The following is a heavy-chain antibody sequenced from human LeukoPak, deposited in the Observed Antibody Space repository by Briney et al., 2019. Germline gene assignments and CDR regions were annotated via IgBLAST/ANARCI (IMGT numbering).Heavy chain of an antibody. CDR2: IYHSGST. CDR3: ASDSSSSRDRGGISYYYMDV. V-gene: IGHV4-30-2*01. J-gene: IGHJ6*03. Sequence: PSETLSLTCTVSGGSISSGGYYWSWIRQPPGKGLEWIGYIYHSGSTYYNPSLKSRVTISVDRSKNQFSLKLSSVTAADTAVYYCASDSSSSRDRGGISYYYMDVWGKGTTVTVSS. CDR1: GGSISSGGYY. D-gene: IGHD6-6*01.